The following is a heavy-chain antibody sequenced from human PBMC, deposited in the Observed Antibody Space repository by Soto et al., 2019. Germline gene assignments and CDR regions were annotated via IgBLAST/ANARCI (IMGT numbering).Heavy chain of an antibody. CDR1: GASISGFY. J-gene: IGHJ5*02. CDR2: IYATGTT. Sequence: SETLSLTCTVSGASISGFYWSWIRKSAGKGLEWIGRIYATGTTDYNPSLKSRVMMSVDTSKKQFSLKLRYVTAADTAVYYCVRDGTKTLRDWFDPWGQGISVTVSS. CDR3: VRDGTKTLRDWFDP. V-gene: IGHV4-4*07. D-gene: IGHD1-1*01.